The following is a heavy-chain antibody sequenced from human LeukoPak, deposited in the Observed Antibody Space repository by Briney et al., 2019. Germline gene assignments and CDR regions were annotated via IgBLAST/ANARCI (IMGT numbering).Heavy chain of an antibody. CDR1: GGSISSYY. D-gene: IGHD3-10*01. V-gene: IGHV4-59*01. Sequence: SETLSLTCTVSGGSISSYYWSWIRQRPGKGLEWIGYIYYSGSTNYNPSLKSRVTISVDTSKNQFSLKLSSVTAADTAVYYCARVEQELWFGEYIPLGFDYWGQGTMVTVSS. CDR3: ARVEQELWFGEYIPLGFDY. CDR2: IYYSGST. J-gene: IGHJ4*03.